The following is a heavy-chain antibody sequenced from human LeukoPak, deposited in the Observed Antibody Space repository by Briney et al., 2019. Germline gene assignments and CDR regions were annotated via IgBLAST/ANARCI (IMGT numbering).Heavy chain of an antibody. V-gene: IGHV3-23*01. D-gene: IGHD3-10*01. CDR1: GYTFSSYA. CDR3: AKGGRSGSLMFDY. CDR2: ISGSGGST. Sequence: GGSLRLSCAASGYTFSSYAMSGVRQAPGKGLEWVSAISGSGGSTYYADSVKGRFTISRDNSKNTLYLQMNSLRAEDTAVYYCAKGGRSGSLMFDYWGQGTLVTVSS. J-gene: IGHJ4*02.